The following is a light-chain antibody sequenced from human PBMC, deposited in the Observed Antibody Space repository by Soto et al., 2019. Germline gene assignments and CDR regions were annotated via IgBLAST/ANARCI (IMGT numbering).Light chain of an antibody. V-gene: IGKV1-5*01. CDR1: QSVSGW. Sequence: DIQMTQSPSTLSASVGDTVTVTCRASQSVSGWLAWYQQKPGEAPKLLIYAASALPRGFPSRFSGSGSGTKFPQAITSLQPDDFSPYYGQQYVTFSGTFGPGTKV. CDR3: QQYVTFSGT. J-gene: IGKJ1*01. CDR2: AAS.